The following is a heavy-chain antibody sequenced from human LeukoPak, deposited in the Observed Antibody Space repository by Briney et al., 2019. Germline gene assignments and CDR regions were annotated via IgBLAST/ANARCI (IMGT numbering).Heavy chain of an antibody. Sequence: GGSLRLSCAASGFTFSSYAMHWVRQAPGKGLEWVAVISYDGSNKYYADSVKGRFTISRDNSKNALYLQMNSLRAEDTAVYYCARDSGSYYFDYWGQGTLVTVSS. CDR2: ISYDGSNK. CDR3: ARDSGSYYFDY. D-gene: IGHD1-26*01. V-gene: IGHV3-30-3*01. J-gene: IGHJ4*02. CDR1: GFTFSSYA.